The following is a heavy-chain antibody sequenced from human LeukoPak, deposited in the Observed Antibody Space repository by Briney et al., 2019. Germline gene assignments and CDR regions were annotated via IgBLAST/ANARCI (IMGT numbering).Heavy chain of an antibody. D-gene: IGHD2-2*01. CDR1: GGSISSGGYY. CDR3: ARSQLPDIVVVPAAIPAGYYFDY. CDR2: IYYSGST. V-gene: IGHV4-31*03. Sequence: SETLSLTCTVSGGSISSGGYYWSWTRQHPGKGLEWIGYIYYSGSTYYNPSLKSRVTISVDTSKNQFSLKLSSVTAADTAVYYCARSQLPDIVVVPAAIPAGYYFDYWGQGTLVTVSS. J-gene: IGHJ4*02.